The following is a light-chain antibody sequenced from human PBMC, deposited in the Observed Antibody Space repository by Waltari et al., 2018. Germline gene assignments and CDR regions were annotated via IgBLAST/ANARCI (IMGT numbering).Light chain of an antibody. CDR3: CSYAGSRTWV. J-gene: IGLJ3*02. V-gene: IGLV2-23*02. Sequence: QSALTQPASVSGSPGQSISIPCIGTSTDIGPFNLVSWYLQYPGTAPTLLIYDVSQRPSGVSNRFSGSKSGNTASLTISGLQAEDEAIYYCCSYAGSRTWVFGGGAKLTVL. CDR2: DVS. CDR1: STDIGPFNL.